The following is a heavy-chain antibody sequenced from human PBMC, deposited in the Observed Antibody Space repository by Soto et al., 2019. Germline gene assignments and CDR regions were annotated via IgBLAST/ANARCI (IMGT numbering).Heavy chain of an antibody. CDR1: GGSISSYY. Sequence: SETLSLTCTVSGGSISSYYWSWIRQPPGKGLEWIGYIYYSGSTNYNPSLKSRVTISVDTSKNQFSLKLSSVTAADTAVYYCARHELLYSRYYGMDVWGQGTTVT. CDR3: ARHELLYSRYYGMDV. D-gene: IGHD2-15*01. J-gene: IGHJ6*02. V-gene: IGHV4-59*08. CDR2: IYYSGST.